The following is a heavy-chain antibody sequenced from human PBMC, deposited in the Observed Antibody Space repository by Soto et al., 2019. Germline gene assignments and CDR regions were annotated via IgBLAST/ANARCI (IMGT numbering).Heavy chain of an antibody. CDR3: TTGEAGYCSSTSCYDAFDI. CDR1: GFTFSNAW. V-gene: IGHV3-15*01. D-gene: IGHD2-2*01. J-gene: IGHJ3*02. CDR2: IKSKTDGGTT. Sequence: GESLKISCAASGFTFSNAWMSWVRQAPGKGLEWVGRIKSKTDGGTTDYAAPVKGRFTISRDDSKNTLYLQMNSLKTEDTAVYYCTTGEAGYCSSTSCYDAFDIWGQGTMVTVSS.